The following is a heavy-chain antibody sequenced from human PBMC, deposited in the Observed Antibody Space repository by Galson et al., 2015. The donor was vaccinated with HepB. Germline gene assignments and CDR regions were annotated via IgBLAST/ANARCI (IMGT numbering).Heavy chain of an antibody. J-gene: IGHJ4*02. CDR3: ASYWNDALGLDY. D-gene: IGHD1-1*01. Sequence: SLRLSCAASGFTFSSYSMNWVRQAPGKGLEWVSGISSSSSYIYYADSVKGRFTISRDNAKNSLYLQMNSLRAEDTAVYYCASYWNDALGLDYWGQGTLVTVSS. CDR1: GFTFSSYS. CDR2: ISSSSSYI. V-gene: IGHV3-21*01.